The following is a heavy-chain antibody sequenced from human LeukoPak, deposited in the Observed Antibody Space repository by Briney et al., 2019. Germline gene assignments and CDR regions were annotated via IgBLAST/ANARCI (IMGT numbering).Heavy chain of an antibody. CDR2: IYHSGST. Sequence: PSETLSLTCTVSGGSISSSNYYWGWIRQPPGKGLEWIGSIYHSGSTYYNPSLKSRVTISVDTSKNQFSLKLSSVTAADTAVYYCARDLEWFQSDYWGQGTLVTVSS. CDR3: ARDLEWFQSDY. J-gene: IGHJ4*02. D-gene: IGHD3-3*01. CDR1: GGSISSSNYY. V-gene: IGHV4-39*07.